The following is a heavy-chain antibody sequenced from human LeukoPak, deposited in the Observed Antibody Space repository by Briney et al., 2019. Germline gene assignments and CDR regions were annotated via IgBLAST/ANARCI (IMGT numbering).Heavy chain of an antibody. J-gene: IGHJ4*02. CDR2: INHSGST. Sequence: SETLSLTCAVYGGSFSGYYWSWIRQPPGKGLEWIGEINHSGSTNYNPSLKSRVTISVDTSKNQFSLKLSSVTAADTAVYYCARHSVSYYDFDYWGQGTLVTVSS. CDR1: GGSFSGYY. V-gene: IGHV4-34*01. D-gene: IGHD1-26*01. CDR3: ARHSVSYYDFDY.